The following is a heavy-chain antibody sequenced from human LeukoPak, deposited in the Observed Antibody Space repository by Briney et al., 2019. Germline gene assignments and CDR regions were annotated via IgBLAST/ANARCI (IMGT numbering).Heavy chain of an antibody. J-gene: IGHJ4*02. V-gene: IGHV3-49*03. CDR1: GFTFGDYA. D-gene: IGHD6-13*01. Sequence: GGSLRLSCTASGFTFGDYAMSWFRQAPGKGLEWVGFIRSKAYGGTTEYAASVKGRFTISRDDSKSIAYLQMNSLKTEDTAVYYCTRCIAAAGSVFDYWGQGTLVTVSS. CDR2: IRSKAYGGTT. CDR3: TRCIAAAGSVFDY.